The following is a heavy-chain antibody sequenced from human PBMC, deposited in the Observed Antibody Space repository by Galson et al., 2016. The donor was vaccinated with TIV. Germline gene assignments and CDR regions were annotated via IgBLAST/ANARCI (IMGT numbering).Heavy chain of an antibody. Sequence: SLRLSCAASGFTFSDYSMHWVRQAPGKGLEWVAPISYDGSNDFYADSVKGRSTISKDNSKNTLDLQMNSLRAEDTAVYYCARDESSGLIDSWGQGTLVSVS. CDR1: GFTFSDYS. CDR2: ISYDGSND. CDR3: ARDESSGLIDS. V-gene: IGHV3-30*04. J-gene: IGHJ4*02. D-gene: IGHD6-19*01.